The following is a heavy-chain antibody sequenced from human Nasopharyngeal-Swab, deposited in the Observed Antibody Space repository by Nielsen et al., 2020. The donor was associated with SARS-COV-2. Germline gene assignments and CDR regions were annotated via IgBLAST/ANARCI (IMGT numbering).Heavy chain of an antibody. CDR1: GFTFSNSA. J-gene: IGHJ4*02. CDR2: ISISGATT. V-gene: IGHV3-23*01. D-gene: IGHD4/OR15-4a*01. CDR3: AKEEVPNDY. Sequence: GGSLRLSCSVSGFTFSNSALCWVRQAQGKGLEGVSAISISGATTFYADSVRGRFTISRDNDRNTVYLQMSSLTVEDTAIYYCAKEEVPNDYWGQGTLVTVSS.